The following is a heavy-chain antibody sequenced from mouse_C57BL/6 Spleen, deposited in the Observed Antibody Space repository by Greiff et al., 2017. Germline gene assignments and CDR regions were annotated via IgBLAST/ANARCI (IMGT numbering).Heavy chain of an antibody. CDR3: ARRAYYYGSSYYAMDY. Sequence: VQLQQPGTELVKPGASVKLSCKASGYTFTSYWMHWVKQRPGQGLEWIGNINPSNGGTNYNEKFKSKAPLTVDKSSSTAYMQLSSLTSEDSAVYYCARRAYYYGSSYYAMDYWGQGTSVTVSS. D-gene: IGHD1-1*01. CDR1: GYTFTSYW. V-gene: IGHV1-53*01. J-gene: IGHJ4*01. CDR2: INPSNGGT.